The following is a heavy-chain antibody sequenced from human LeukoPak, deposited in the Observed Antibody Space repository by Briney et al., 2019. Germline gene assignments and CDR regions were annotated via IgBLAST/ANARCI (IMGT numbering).Heavy chain of an antibody. V-gene: IGHV3-33*06. CDR3: AKLPYYDSSGYYYVGIDY. CDR2: IWYDGSNK. CDR1: GFTFSSYG. Sequence: PGGSLRLSCAASGFTFSSYGMHWVRQAPGKGLEWVAVIWYDGSNKYYVDSVKGRFTISRDNSKNTLYLQMNSLRADDTAVYYCAKLPYYDSSGYYYVGIDYWGQGTLVTVSS. J-gene: IGHJ4*02. D-gene: IGHD3-22*01.